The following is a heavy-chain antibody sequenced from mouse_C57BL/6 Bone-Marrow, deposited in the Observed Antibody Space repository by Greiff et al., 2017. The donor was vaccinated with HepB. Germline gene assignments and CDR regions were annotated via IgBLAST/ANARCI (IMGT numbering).Heavy chain of an antibody. D-gene: IGHD2-4*01. V-gene: IGHV2-6-1*01. CDR3: ARHYDYDEGYAMDY. CDR1: GFSLTSYG. Sequence: VKLVESGPGLVAPSQSLSITCTVSGFSLTSYGVHWVRQPPGKGLEWLVVIWSDGSTTYNSALKSRLSISKDNSKSQVFLKMNSLQTDDTAMYYCARHYDYDEGYAMDYWGQGTSVTVSS. CDR2: IWSDGST. J-gene: IGHJ4*01.